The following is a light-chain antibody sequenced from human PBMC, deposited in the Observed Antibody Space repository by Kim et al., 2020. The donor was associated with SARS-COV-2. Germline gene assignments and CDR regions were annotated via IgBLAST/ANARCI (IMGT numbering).Light chain of an antibody. V-gene: IGKV3-20*01. CDR1: QSVSSSY. CDR2: GAS. CDR3: QQYGSSPLT. J-gene: IGKJ4*01. Sequence: EIVLTQCPGTLSLSPGERATLSCRASQSVSSSYLAWYQQKPGQAPRLLIYGASSRATGIPDRFSGSGSGTDFTLTISRLEPEDFAVYYCQQYGSSPLTFGGGTKLEI.